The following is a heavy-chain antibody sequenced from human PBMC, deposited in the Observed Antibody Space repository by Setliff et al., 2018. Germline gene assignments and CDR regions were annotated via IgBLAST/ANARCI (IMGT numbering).Heavy chain of an antibody. Sequence: ASVKVSCKASGYTSTTNALHWVRQAPGQSLEWMGWITAGNGDTKYSQKFQGRVTIFRDNPKNTLYLQMSSLRADDTAMYYCARDQFRNSGGLYSWGQGTLVTVSS. J-gene: IGHJ5*02. CDR3: ARDQFRNSGGLYS. CDR2: ITAGNGDT. CDR1: GYTSTTNA. V-gene: IGHV1-3*01. D-gene: IGHD1-7*01.